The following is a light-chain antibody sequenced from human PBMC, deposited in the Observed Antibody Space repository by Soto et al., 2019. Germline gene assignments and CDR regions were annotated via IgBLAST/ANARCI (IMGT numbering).Light chain of an antibody. Sequence: DIQMTQSPSSLSASVGDRVTITCRASQGISTYLNWYQQRPGKAPKLLIYAASSLQSGVPSRSSGSGSETHFTLTISSLQPEDFATYSCQQSYSTTWTFGQGTKVDIK. J-gene: IGKJ1*01. CDR1: QGISTY. V-gene: IGKV1-39*01. CDR2: AAS. CDR3: QQSYSTTWT.